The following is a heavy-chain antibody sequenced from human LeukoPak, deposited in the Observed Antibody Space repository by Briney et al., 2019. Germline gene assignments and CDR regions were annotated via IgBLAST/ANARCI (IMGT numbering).Heavy chain of an antibody. CDR2: SSGSGSTI. CDR1: GFTFSDYS. D-gene: IGHD1-26*01. Sequence: GESLRLSCAASGFTFSDYSLNWIRQAPGKGLEWVSYSSGSGSTIYSADSVKGRFTISRDNAKNSLYLQMNSLRAEDTAVYYCASGNSAHWFWGQGTLVTVSS. CDR3: ASGNSAHWF. V-gene: IGHV3-48*04. J-gene: IGHJ1*01.